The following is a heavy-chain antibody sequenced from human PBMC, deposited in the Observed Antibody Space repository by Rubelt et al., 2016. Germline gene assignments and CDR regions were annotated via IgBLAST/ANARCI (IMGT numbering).Heavy chain of an antibody. CDR3: AKDVMVRGIIIGFFDS. V-gene: IGHV3-23*04. CDR2: ISGSAGST. CDR1: GFTFSSYA. J-gene: IGHJ4*02. D-gene: IGHD3-10*01. Sequence: EVQLVESGGGLVQPGGSLRLSCAASGFTFSSYAMSWVRQAPGKGLEWVSAISGSAGSTYYADSVKGRFTISRDNSKNTLYLQMNSLRAEDTAVYYCAKDVMVRGIIIGFFDSWGQGTLVTVSS.